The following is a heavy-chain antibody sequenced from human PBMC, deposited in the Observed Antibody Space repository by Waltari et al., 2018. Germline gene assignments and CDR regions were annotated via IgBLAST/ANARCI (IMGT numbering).Heavy chain of an antibody. CDR2: NSLKDVT. V-gene: IGHV4-34*02. D-gene: IGHD6-19*01. CDR3: ARGPRDKWLGRYSGEYFHH. CDR1: GASLSDYF. Sequence: QVQLQQWGATLLKPSETLSLTCAVYGASLSDYFWPWIPQSPGKGLEWIGENSLKDVTYYNPSLESRVSVHLDTSKNQFDLRLESVTAADTAIYYCARGPRDKWLGRYSGEYFHHWGPGTLVSVSA. J-gene: IGHJ1*01.